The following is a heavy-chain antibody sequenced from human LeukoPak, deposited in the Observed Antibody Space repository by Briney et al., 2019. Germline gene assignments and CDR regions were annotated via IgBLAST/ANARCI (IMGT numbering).Heavy chain of an antibody. J-gene: IGHJ4*02. V-gene: IGHV3-23*01. CDR3: AKDERGLIAAASFDY. Sequence: GGSLRLSCAASGFTFSSYAVSWVRQAPGKGLEWVSAISGSGGSTYYADSVKGRFTISRDNSKNTLYLQMNSLRAEDTAVYYCAKDERGLIAAASFDYWGQGTLVTVSS. CDR2: ISGSGGST. CDR1: GFTFSSYA. D-gene: IGHD6-13*01.